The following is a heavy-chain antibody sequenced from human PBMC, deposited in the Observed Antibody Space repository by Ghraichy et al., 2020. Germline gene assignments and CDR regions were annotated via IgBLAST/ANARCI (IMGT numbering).Heavy chain of an antibody. V-gene: IGHV1-18*01. CDR2: INGHNGDT. Sequence: ASVKVSCKTSGYTFTRYGISWVRQAPGQGLEWMGWINGHNGDTKCEEKLQGRVTMTRDISTSTAYMELRSLRSDDTAFYYCARCDFNWDDCRSTRCPIVNWFDPWGQGTLVTVSS. D-gene: IGHD2-2*01. J-gene: IGHJ5*02. CDR1: GYTFTRYG. CDR3: ARCDFNWDDCRSTRCPIVNWFDP.